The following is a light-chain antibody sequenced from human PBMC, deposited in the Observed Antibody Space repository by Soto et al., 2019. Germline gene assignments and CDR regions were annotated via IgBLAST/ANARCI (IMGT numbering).Light chain of an antibody. V-gene: IGLV1-47*01. CDR2: ENN. CDR1: TSNIGSSS. Sequence: QSVLRQPPSASGTPGQSVTISCSGSTSNIGSSSVYWYQQLPGTAPKVFIYENNRRPSGVPDRFSGSKSGTSASLAISGLRSEDGADYYCVTWDDSLSGPVFGGGTKLTVL. J-gene: IGLJ2*01. CDR3: VTWDDSLSGPV.